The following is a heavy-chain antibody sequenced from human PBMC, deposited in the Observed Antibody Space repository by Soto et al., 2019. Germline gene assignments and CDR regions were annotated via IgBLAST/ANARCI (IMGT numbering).Heavy chain of an antibody. J-gene: IGHJ4*02. Sequence: QVQLVQSGAEVKKPGASVKVSCKASGYTFTSYYMHWVRQAPGQGLEWMGIINPSGGSTSYAQKFQGRVTMNSDTTTSTVYMELSSLRSEDTAVYYCARDRHSNSYYFDYWGQGTLVTVSS. CDR2: INPSGGST. CDR3: ARDRHSNSYYFDY. D-gene: IGHD4-4*01. CDR1: GYTFTSYY. V-gene: IGHV1-46*03.